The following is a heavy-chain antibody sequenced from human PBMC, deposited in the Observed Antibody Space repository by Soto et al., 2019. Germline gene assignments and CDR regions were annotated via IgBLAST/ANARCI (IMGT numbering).Heavy chain of an antibody. CDR1: GFTVSSNY. Sequence: EVQRVESGGGLVQPGGSLRLSCAASGFTVSSNYMSWVRQAPGKGLEWVSVIYSGGSTYYADSVKGRFTISRDNSKNTLYLQMNSLRAEDTAVYYCARDAPPSKVYYGSGSTPDYWGQGTLVTVSS. D-gene: IGHD3-10*01. CDR3: ARDAPPSKVYYGSGSTPDY. CDR2: IYSGGST. V-gene: IGHV3-66*01. J-gene: IGHJ4*02.